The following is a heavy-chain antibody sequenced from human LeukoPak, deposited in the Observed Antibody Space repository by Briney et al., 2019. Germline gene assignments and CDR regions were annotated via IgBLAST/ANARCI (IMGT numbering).Heavy chain of an antibody. D-gene: IGHD3-9*01. V-gene: IGHV4-39*01. J-gene: IGHJ3*02. Sequence: SETLSLTCTVSGGSISSSSYYWGWIRQPPGKGLEWIGSIYYSGSTYYNPSLKSRVTISVDTSKNQFSLKLSSVTAADTAVYYCARGVKTYDILTGWTFLDAFDIWGQGTMVTVSS. CDR1: GGSISSSSYY. CDR2: IYYSGST. CDR3: ARGVKTYDILTGWTFLDAFDI.